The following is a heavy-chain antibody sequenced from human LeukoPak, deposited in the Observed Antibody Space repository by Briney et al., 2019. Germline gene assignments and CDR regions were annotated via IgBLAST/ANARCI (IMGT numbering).Heavy chain of an antibody. V-gene: IGHV4-39*01. D-gene: IGHD6-13*01. CDR1: DASIRSINHY. J-gene: IGHJ5*02. CDR3: ARHFSSSWYWFDP. CDR2: IYHSGST. Sequence: PSETRSLTCTVADASIRSINHYWGWIRQPPGRGLEWIGSIYHSGSTNYNPSLKSRVTISVDTSKTQFSLKLSSVTAADTAVYYCARHFSSSWYWFDPWGQGTLVTVSS.